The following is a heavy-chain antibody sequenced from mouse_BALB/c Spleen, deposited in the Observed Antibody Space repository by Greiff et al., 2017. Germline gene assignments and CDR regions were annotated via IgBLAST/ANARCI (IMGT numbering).Heavy chain of an antibody. CDR1: GFTFSSYT. V-gene: IGHV5-6-4*01. CDR2: ISSGGSYT. J-gene: IGHJ4*01. Sequence: EVQRVESGGGLVKPGGSLKLSCAASGFTFSSYTMSWVRQTPEKRLEWVATISSGGSYTYYPDSVKGRFTISRDNAKNTLYLQMSSLKSEDTAMYYCTRVLITTDYYAMDYWGQGTSVTVSS. CDR3: TRVLITTDYYAMDY. D-gene: IGHD1-1*01.